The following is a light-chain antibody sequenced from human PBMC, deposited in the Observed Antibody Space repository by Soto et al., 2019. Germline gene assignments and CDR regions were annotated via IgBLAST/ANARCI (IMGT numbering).Light chain of an antibody. Sequence: QFALTQPASVSGSPGQSVTISCTGTSSDVGAYKYVSWYQQHPGKAPKLMIYEVSNRPSGVSNRFSGSKSGNTASLTISGLQADDEADYYCNSYAGDIIRFVFGTGTKV. V-gene: IGLV2-14*01. CDR3: NSYAGDIIRFV. CDR1: SSDVGAYKY. CDR2: EVS. J-gene: IGLJ1*01.